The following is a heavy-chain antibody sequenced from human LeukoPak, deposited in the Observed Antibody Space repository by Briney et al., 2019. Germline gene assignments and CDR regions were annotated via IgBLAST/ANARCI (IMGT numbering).Heavy chain of an antibody. CDR2: INPSGGST. CDR1: GYTFTSYY. Sequence: GASVKVSCKASGYTFTSYYMHWVRQAPGQGLEWMGIINPSGGSTSHAQKFQGRVTMTRDTSTSTVYMELSSLRSEDTAVYYCARDDSRLIVVVPAAAPLGYWGQGTLVTVSS. CDR3: ARDDSRLIVVVPAAAPLGY. J-gene: IGHJ4*02. D-gene: IGHD2-2*01. V-gene: IGHV1-46*01.